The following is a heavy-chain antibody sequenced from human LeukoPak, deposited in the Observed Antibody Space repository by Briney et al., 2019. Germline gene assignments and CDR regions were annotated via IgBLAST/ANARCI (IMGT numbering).Heavy chain of an antibody. Sequence: GGSLRLSCAASGFTFRTTVMTWVRQAPGKGLEWVSTMSPDGNYIYYADSLRGRFTMSRDNSKNTLYLQMNSLRVEDTAIYYCVKRFVESIVYDHLGQGTLVNVSS. J-gene: IGHJ5*02. V-gene: IGHV3-23*01. CDR2: MSPDGNYI. CDR3: VKRFVESIVYDH. CDR1: GFTFRTTV. D-gene: IGHD2-15*01.